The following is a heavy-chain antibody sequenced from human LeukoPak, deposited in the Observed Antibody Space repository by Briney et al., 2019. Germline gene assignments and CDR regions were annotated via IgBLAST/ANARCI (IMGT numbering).Heavy chain of an antibody. CDR2: IYYSGST. CDR1: GGSISSYS. CDR3: VRDRVLGAFDI. J-gene: IGHJ3*02. Sequence: PSETLSLTCTVSGGSISSYSWTWIRQPPGKGLEWIGSIYYSGSTNYNPSLKSRVTTSVDTSKNQFSLKLSSVTAADTAVYYCVRDRVLGAFDIWGQGTMVTVSS. D-gene: IGHD3-16*01. V-gene: IGHV4-59*01.